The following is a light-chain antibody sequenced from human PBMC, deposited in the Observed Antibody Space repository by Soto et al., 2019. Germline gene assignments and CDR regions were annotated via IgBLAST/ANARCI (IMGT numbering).Light chain of an antibody. CDR2: GAS. J-gene: IGKJ1*01. CDR3: QQYGSSLTWT. Sequence: EIVLTQSPGTLSLSPGERATLSCRASQSVSSYSLAWYQKKSGQAPRLLIYGASSRAAGIPDRFSGSGSGADFTLTISRLEPEDFAVYYCQQYGSSLTWTFGQGTKVDI. CDR1: QSVSSYS. V-gene: IGKV3-20*01.